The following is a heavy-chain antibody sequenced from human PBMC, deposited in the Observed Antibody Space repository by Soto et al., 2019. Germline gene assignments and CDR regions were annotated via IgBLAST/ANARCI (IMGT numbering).Heavy chain of an antibody. CDR3: AREGGSFDYCYYGMDV. CDR1: GGSISSSNW. CDR2: IYHSGST. J-gene: IGHJ6*02. Sequence: QVQLQESGPGLVKPSGTLSLTCAVSGGSISSSNWWSWVRQPPGKGLEWIGEIYHSGSTNYNPSLNSRVTISVDKSKNQFPLKLSSVTAADTAVYYCAREGGSFDYCYYGMDVWGQGTTVTVSS. D-gene: IGHD1-26*01. V-gene: IGHV4-4*02.